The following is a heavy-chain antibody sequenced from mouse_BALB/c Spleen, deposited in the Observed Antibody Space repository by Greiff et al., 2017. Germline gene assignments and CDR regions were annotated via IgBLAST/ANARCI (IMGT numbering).Heavy chain of an antibody. Sequence: EVQLQQSGPELVKPGASVKMSCKASGYTFTSYVMHWVKQKPGQGLEWIGYINPYNDGTKYNEKFKGKATLTSDKSSSTAYMELSSLTSEDSAVYYCARHYGSSPYYAMDYWGQGTSVTVSS. V-gene: IGHV1-14*01. D-gene: IGHD1-1*01. CDR2: INPYNDGT. J-gene: IGHJ4*01. CDR3: ARHYGSSPYYAMDY. CDR1: GYTFTSYV.